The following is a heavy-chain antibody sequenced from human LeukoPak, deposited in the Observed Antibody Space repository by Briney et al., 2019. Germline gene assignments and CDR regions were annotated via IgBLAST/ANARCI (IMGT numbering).Heavy chain of an antibody. CDR1: GYTLTELS. CDR2: FDPEDGET. V-gene: IGHV1-24*01. J-gene: IGHJ6*03. Sequence: ASVKVSCKVSGYTLTELSMHWVRRAPGKGLEWMGGFDPEDGETIYAQKFQGRVTMTEDTSTDTAYMELSSLRSEDTAVYYCATTLPRSTSSYYYYYYMDVWGKGTTVTVSS. CDR3: ATTLPRSTSSYYYYYYMDV. D-gene: IGHD2-2*01.